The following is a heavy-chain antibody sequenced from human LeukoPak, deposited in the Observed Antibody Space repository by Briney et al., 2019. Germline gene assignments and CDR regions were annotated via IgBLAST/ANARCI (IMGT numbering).Heavy chain of an antibody. CDR2: IYWNDDK. CDR3: AHTILNLGSEANDY. D-gene: IGHD7-27*01. V-gene: IGHV2-5*01. CDR1: GFSLSTNGVG. J-gene: IGHJ4*02. Sequence: SGPTLVKPTQTLTLTCTFSGFSLSTNGVGVGWIRQPPGKALEWLALIYWNDDKRYNPSLRSRLTITKDTSKNQVVLTMTNMDPVDTATYYCAHTILNLGSEANDYWGQGTLVTVSS.